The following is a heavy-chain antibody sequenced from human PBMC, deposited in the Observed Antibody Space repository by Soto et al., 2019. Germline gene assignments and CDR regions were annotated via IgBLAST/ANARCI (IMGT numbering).Heavy chain of an antibody. V-gene: IGHV3-30*18. CDR1: GFTISSYG. J-gene: IGHJ4*02. CDR3: AKDVSGPFEY. Sequence: GPSVRRSCAASGFTISSYGMHWVRRAPGKGLEWVAVISYDGSNKYYADSVKGRFTISRDNSKNTLYLQMNSLRAEDTAVYYCAKDVSGPFEYWGQGT. CDR2: ISYDGSNK.